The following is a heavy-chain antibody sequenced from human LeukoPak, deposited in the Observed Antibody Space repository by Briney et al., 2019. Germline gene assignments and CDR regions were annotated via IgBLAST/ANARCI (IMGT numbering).Heavy chain of an antibody. Sequence: GGSLRLSCAASGFTFSDHYMSWIRQAPGKGLEWVSYISSSGSNTYCADSVKGRFTIPRDNAKNSLYLQLNSLRAEDTAVYYCARAMAVLQQLVHPDGAFDIWGQGTMVTVSS. CDR2: ISSSGSNT. D-gene: IGHD6-13*01. CDR1: GFTFSDHY. J-gene: IGHJ3*02. V-gene: IGHV3-11*01. CDR3: ARAMAVLQQLVHPDGAFDI.